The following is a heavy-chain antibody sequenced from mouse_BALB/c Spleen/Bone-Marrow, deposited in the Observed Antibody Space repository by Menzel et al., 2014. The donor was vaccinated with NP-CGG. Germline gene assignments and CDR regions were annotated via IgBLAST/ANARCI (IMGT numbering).Heavy chain of an antibody. V-gene: IGHV10S3*01. CDR3: VGYYYDY. D-gene: IGHD1-1*01. CDR1: GFTFNTNA. CDR2: IRGKSNNYAT. Sequence: VQLQQSGGGLVQPKGSLKLSCAASGFTFNTNAMNWVRQAPGKGLEWVARIRGKSNNYATYYADSVKDRFTISRDDSQSMLYLQMNNLRTEDTAIYYCVGYYYDYWGQGTSVTVSS. J-gene: IGHJ4*01.